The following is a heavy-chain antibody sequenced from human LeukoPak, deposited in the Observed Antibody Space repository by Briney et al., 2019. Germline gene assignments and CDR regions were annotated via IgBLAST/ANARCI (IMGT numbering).Heavy chain of an antibody. CDR2: TYYRSRWYN. Sequence: SQTLSLTCAISGDSVFSNSAAWNWIRQSPSRGLEWLGRTYYRSRWYNDYAVSVKSRITINPDTSKNQFSLQLNSVTPEDTALYYCGRDRGSYYGSWLDPWGQGTLVTVPS. CDR1: GDSVFSNSAA. V-gene: IGHV6-1*01. CDR3: GRDRGSYYGSWLDP. D-gene: IGHD1-26*01. J-gene: IGHJ5*02.